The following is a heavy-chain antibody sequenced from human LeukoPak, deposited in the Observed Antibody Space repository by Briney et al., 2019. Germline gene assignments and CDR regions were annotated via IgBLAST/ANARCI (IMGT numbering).Heavy chain of an antibody. J-gene: IGHJ4*02. V-gene: IGHV3-21*01. D-gene: IGHD6-13*01. CDR2: ISSSSSYI. Sequence: GGSLRLSCAASGFTFSSYSMNWVRQAPGKGLEWVSSISSSSSYIYYADSVKGRFTISRDNAKNSLYLQMNSRRAEDTAVYYCARDGAIAAAGTFDYWGQGTLVAVSS. CDR1: GFTFSSYS. CDR3: ARDGAIAAAGTFDY.